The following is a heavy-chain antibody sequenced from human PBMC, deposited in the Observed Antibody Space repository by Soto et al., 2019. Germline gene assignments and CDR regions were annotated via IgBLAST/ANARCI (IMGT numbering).Heavy chain of an antibody. V-gene: IGHV4-4*07. CDR1: GAYISDFS. J-gene: IGHJ1*01. CDR2: ITVNGNT. Sequence: QVQQLESGPGLVKPWDTLSLTCTVSGAYISDFSWSWIRQPAGKGLEWIGRITVNGNTPYNPSFRSRVTMSMDTSRNQFSLNLQSATAADTALYYCARESGENWTYEAHWGQGTLVTVSS. CDR3: ARESGENWTYEAH. D-gene: IGHD1-7*01.